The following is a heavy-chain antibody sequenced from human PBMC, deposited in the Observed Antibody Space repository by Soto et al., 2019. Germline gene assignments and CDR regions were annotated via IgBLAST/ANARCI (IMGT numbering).Heavy chain of an antibody. Sequence: QVQLQESGPGLVKPSETLSLTCTVSGGSISRYYWSWIRQPPGKGLEWIGYIYYSGRTNYNPSLKSRVTXSXDXXKNQFSLKLSSVTAADTAVYYCARGYCSSTTCYIWDNWFDPWGQGTLVTVSS. CDR3: ARGYCSSTTCYIWDNWFDP. J-gene: IGHJ5*02. V-gene: IGHV4-59*01. CDR1: GGSISRYY. CDR2: IYYSGRT. D-gene: IGHD2-2*01.